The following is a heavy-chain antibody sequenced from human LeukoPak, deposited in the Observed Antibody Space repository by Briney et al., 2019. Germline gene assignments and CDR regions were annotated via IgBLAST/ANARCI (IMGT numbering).Heavy chain of an antibody. CDR3: ARPQGAYCGGDCYLDY. CDR2: INPSGGST. D-gene: IGHD2-21*02. J-gene: IGHJ4*02. CDR1: GYTFTSYY. V-gene: IGHV1-46*01. Sequence: ASVKVSCKASGYTFTSYYMHWVRQAPGQGLEWMGIINPSGGSTTYAQKFQGRLTMTRDTSTSTVYMELSSLRSEDTAVYYCARPQGAYCGGDCYLDYWGQGTLVTASS.